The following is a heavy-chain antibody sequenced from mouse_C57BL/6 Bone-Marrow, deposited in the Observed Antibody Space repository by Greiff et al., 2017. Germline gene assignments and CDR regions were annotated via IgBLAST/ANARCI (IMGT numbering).Heavy chain of an antibody. J-gene: IGHJ3*01. CDR1: GYTFPSYW. Sequence: QVQLKQPGAELVMPGASVKLSCKASGYTFPSYWMHWVKQRPGQGLEWIGELDPSDSYTNYNQKFKGKSTLTVDKSYSTAYMQLSSLTSEDSAVYYCARRAHYGSPWFAYWGQGTLVTVSA. CDR2: LDPSDSYT. CDR3: ARRAHYGSPWFAY. V-gene: IGHV1-69*01. D-gene: IGHD1-1*01.